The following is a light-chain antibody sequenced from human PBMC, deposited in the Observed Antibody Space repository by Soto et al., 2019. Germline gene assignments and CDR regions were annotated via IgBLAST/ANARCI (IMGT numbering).Light chain of an antibody. CDR1: SSNIGAGYD. Sequence: QSVLTQPPSVSGAPGQRVTISCTGSSSNIGAGYDVHWYQQLPGTAPKLLIHGNSNRPSGVPDRFSGSKSGTSASLAITGLQAEDEADYYCQSYYSSLSGSVVFGGGTKVTVL. J-gene: IGLJ2*01. V-gene: IGLV1-40*01. CDR3: QSYYSSLSGSVV. CDR2: GNS.